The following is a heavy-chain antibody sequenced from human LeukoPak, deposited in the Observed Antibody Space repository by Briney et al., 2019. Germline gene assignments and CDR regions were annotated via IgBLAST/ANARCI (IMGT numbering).Heavy chain of an antibody. CDR2: IYDSGST. D-gene: IGHD3-16*01. Sequence: SETLSLTCTVSGGSISGHYWSWIRQPPGKGLEWIGYIYDSGSTTYNPSLKSRVTISVDTSKNQFSLRLTSVTAADTAVYYCARGGVLKSADYWGQGTLVTVSS. J-gene: IGHJ4*02. CDR3: ARGGVLKSADY. V-gene: IGHV4-59*11. CDR1: GGSISGHY.